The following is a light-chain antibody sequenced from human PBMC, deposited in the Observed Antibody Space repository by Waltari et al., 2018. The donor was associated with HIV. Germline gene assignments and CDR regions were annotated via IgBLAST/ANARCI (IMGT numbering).Light chain of an antibody. V-gene: IGLV1-47*01. Sequence: QSVLTQPPSASGTPGQRVTISCSGSSSNIGSNYVYWYQQLPGTAPKRLIYRNNQWPSGVPDRFSGSKSGTSASLAISGLRSEDEADYYCAAWVDSLSVVFGGGTKLTVL. J-gene: IGLJ2*01. CDR3: AAWVDSLSVV. CDR2: RNN. CDR1: SSNIGSNY.